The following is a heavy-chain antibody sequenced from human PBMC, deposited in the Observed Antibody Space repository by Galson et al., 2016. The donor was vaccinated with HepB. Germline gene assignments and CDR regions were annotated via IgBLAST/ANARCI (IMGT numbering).Heavy chain of an antibody. V-gene: IGHV4-59*01. Sequence: SETLSLTCTVSGGSLSGYYWSWIRLPPGKGLEWIGCIYHSGSTNYNPSLKSRVTISLDTSKNQFSLKLNSVTAADTAVYYCAGRIPEGYIYAPHGTLFDYWGQGTLVTVSS. J-gene: IGHJ4*02. D-gene: IGHD5-18*01. CDR1: GGSLSGYY. CDR2: IYHSGST. CDR3: AGRIPEGYIYAPHGTLFDY.